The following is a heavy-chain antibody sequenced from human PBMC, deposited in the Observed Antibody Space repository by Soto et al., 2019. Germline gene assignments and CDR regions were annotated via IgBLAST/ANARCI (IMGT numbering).Heavy chain of an antibody. V-gene: IGHV3-23*01. Sequence: EVQLLESGGDLVQPGGSLRLSCAASGFIFSNYAMTWVRQGPGRGLEWVSTTSFSGGRTYYADSVKGRFTISRDNSNNTLFLQMSSLRAEDTAIYYCAKDSPAFCGGDCSKDYWGQGTLVTVSS. CDR2: TSFSGGRT. CDR1: GFIFSNYA. J-gene: IGHJ4*02. D-gene: IGHD2-21*02. CDR3: AKDSPAFCGGDCSKDY.